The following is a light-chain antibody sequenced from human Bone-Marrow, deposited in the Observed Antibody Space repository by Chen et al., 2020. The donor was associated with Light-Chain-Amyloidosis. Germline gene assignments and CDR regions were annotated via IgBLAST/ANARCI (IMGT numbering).Light chain of an antibody. Sequence: SYEPTQPPSVSVSPGQTARITCSGDDLPTKYAYWYQQKPGQAPVLVIHRDTERPSGISERFSGSSSGTIATLTISGVQAEDEADYHCQSADSSGTYEVIFGGGTKLTVL. CDR2: RDT. J-gene: IGLJ2*01. CDR3: QSADSSGTYEVI. CDR1: DLPTKY. V-gene: IGLV3-25*03.